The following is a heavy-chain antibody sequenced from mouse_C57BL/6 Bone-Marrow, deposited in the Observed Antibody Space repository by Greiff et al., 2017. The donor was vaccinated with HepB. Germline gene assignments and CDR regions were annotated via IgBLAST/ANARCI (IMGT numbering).Heavy chain of an antibody. V-gene: IGHV1-54*01. CDR3: ARSGNYYGSNWYFDV. Sequence: QVHVKQSGAELVRPGTSVKVSCKASGYAFTNYLIEWVKQRPGQGLEWIGVINPGSGGTNYNEKFKGKATLTADKSSSTAYMQLSSLTSEDSAVYFCARSGNYYGSNWYFDVWGTGTTVTVSS. J-gene: IGHJ1*03. CDR2: INPGSGGT. CDR1: GYAFTNYL. D-gene: IGHD1-1*01.